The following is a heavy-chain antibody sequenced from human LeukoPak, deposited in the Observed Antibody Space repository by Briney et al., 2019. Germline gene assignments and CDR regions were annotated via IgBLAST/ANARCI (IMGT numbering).Heavy chain of an antibody. CDR2: INYSGST. CDR3: ARYGSGSTWFDP. D-gene: IGHD3-10*01. J-gene: IGHJ5*02. CDR1: GGSISSDNYQ. Sequence: SETLSLTCTVSGGSISSDNYQWSWIRQPPGRGLEWIGYINYSGSTYYNPSLKSRVTISVDTSKNHFSLKLSSVTAADTAVYYCARYGSGSTWFDPWGQGTLVTVSS. V-gene: IGHV4-30-4*01.